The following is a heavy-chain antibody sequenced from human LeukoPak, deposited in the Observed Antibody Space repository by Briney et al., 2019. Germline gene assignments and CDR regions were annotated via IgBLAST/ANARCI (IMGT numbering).Heavy chain of an antibody. CDR3: ARLVLDAFDI. CDR1: GGSFSGSN. J-gene: IGHJ3*02. V-gene: IGHV4-34*01. CDR2: INHAGGT. Sequence: PSETLSLTCTVYGGSFSGSNWSWIRQSPGKGLEWIGEINHAGGTYYNPSLKSRLTISVDTSRNQFSLNLRSVTAADTAVYYCARLVLDAFDIWGQGTMVTVSS.